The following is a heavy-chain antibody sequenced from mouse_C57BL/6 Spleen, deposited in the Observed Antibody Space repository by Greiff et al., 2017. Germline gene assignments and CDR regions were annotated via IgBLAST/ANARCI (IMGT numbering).Heavy chain of an antibody. V-gene: IGHV4-1*01. CDR2: INPDSRTI. J-gene: IGHJ1*03. D-gene: IGHD2-1*01. Sequence: EVKLLESGGGLVQPGGSLKLSCAASGIDFSRYWMSWVRRAPGKGLEWIGEINPDSRTINYAPSLKDKFIISRDNAKNTLYLQVSKVRSEDTALYYCALLGAHGYFDVWGTGTTVTVSS. CDR3: ALLGAHGYFDV. CDR1: GIDFSRYW.